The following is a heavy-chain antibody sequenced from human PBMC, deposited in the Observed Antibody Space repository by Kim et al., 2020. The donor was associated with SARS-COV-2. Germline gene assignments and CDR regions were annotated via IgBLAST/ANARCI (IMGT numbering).Heavy chain of an antibody. CDR3: ARARDITMVRGPRYDY. CDR1: VGSFRGSY. D-gene: IGHD3-10*01. Sequence: SETLSLTCAGNVGSFRGSYWTWIRQPPGKGLEWIGDINHSGSTNYNPSLKSRVTISVDTSKNQFSLTLSSVTAADTAVYYCARARDITMVRGPRYDYWGQGTLVTVS. CDR2: INHSGST. V-gene: IGHV4-34*01. J-gene: IGHJ4*02.